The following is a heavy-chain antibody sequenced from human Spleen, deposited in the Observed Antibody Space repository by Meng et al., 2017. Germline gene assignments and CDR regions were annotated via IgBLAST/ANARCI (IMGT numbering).Heavy chain of an antibody. J-gene: IGHJ4*02. CDR1: GGSFSDYY. D-gene: IGHD6-19*01. Sequence: GSLRLSCVVSGGSFSDYYWSWIPQPPAKGLEWIGYMYYTGSTNYNPSLKSRVTISVDTSKNQFSLKLRSVTAADTAVYYCARKHREWLVPEGYYDYCGQ. CDR2: MYYTGST. V-gene: IGHV4-59*12. CDR3: ARKHREWLVPEGYYDY.